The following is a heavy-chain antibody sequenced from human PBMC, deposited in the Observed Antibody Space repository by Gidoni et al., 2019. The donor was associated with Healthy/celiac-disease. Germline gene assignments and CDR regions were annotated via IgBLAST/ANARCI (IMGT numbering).Heavy chain of an antibody. CDR1: GFTFSSYA. CDR2: ISSNGGST. CDR3: VKEDAYYDILTGLNAFDI. D-gene: IGHD3-9*01. Sequence: EVQLVESGGGLVQPGGSLRLSCSAPGFTFSSYARHWVRPAQGEGLEYVSAISSNGGSTYYADSVKGRFTISRDNSKNTLYLQMSSLRAEDTAVYYCVKEDAYYDILTGLNAFDIWGQGTMVTVSS. J-gene: IGHJ3*02. V-gene: IGHV3-64D*06.